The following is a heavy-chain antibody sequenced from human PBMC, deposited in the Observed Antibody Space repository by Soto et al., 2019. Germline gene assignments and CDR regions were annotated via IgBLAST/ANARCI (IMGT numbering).Heavy chain of an antibody. CDR1: GFSLSTSGMR. D-gene: IGHD1-1*01. Sequence: SGPTLVNPTQTLTLTCTFSGFSLSTSGMRVSWIRQPPGKALEWLARIDWDDDKFYSTSLKARLTISKDTSKNQVVLTMTNMDPVDTATYYCAQTGTTTAFDIWGQGTMVTVSS. J-gene: IGHJ3*02. CDR2: IDWDDDK. CDR3: AQTGTTTAFDI. V-gene: IGHV2-70*04.